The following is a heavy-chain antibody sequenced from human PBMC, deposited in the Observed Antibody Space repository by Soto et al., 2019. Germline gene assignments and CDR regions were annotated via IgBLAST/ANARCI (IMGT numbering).Heavy chain of an antibody. Sequence: LRLSCAASGFTFSSYAMHWVRQAPGKGLEWVAVISYDGSNKYYADSVKGRFTISRDNSKNTLYLQMNSLRAEDTAVYYCARTVGTAMTYGMDVWGQGTTVTVSS. CDR1: GFTFSSYA. CDR2: ISYDGSNK. D-gene: IGHD5-18*01. V-gene: IGHV3-30-3*01. J-gene: IGHJ6*02. CDR3: ARTVGTAMTYGMDV.